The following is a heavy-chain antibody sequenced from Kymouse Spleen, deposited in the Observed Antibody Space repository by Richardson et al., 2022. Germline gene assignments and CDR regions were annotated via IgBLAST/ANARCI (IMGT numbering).Heavy chain of an antibody. Sequence: QVQLVQSGAEVKKPGASVKVSCKASGYTFTSYGISWVRQAPGQGLEWMGWISAYNGNTNYAQKLQGRVTMTTDTSTSTAYMELRSLRSDDTAVYYCAREAAAGPYYYYYGMDVWGQGTTVTVSS. CDR2: ISAYNGNT. V-gene: IGHV1-18*01. CDR1: GYTFTSYG. D-gene: IGHD6-13*01. CDR3: AREAAAGPYYYYYGMDV. J-gene: IGHJ6*02.